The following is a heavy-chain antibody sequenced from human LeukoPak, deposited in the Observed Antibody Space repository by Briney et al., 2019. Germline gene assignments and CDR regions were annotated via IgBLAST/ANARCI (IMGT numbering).Heavy chain of an antibody. V-gene: IGHV3-30*18. CDR2: ISYDGSNK. J-gene: IGHJ5*02. Sequence: GGSLRLSCAASGFTFSSYGMHWVRQAPGKGLEWVAVISYDGSNKYYADSVKGRFTISRDNSKNTLYLQMNSLRAEDTAVYYCAKDLSSGSVDPGGQGTLVTVSS. CDR1: GFTFSSYG. CDR3: AKDLSSGSVDP. D-gene: IGHD6-19*01.